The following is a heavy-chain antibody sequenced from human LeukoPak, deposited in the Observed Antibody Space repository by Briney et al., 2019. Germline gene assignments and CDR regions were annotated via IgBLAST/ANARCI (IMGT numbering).Heavy chain of an antibody. CDR1: GYTFTGYY. V-gene: IGHV1-2*02. CDR3: ARAGEMATITAAFDI. CDR2: INPNSGGT. J-gene: IGHJ3*02. Sequence: ASVTVSCKASGYTFTGYYMHWLRQAPGQGLEGMGWINPNSGGTNYAQKFQGRVTITADKSTSTAYMELSSLRSEDTAVYYCARAGEMATITAAFDIWGQGTMVTVSS. D-gene: IGHD5-24*01.